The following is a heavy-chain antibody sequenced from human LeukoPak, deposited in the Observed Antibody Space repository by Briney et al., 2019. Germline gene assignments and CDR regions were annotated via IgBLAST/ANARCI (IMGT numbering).Heavy chain of an antibody. V-gene: IGHV4-59*01. CDR2: IYYSGST. CDR1: SGSISSYY. CDR3: ASGRAVAGAMDFDY. Sequence: SETLSLTCTVSSGSISSYYWSWIRQPPGKGLEWIGYIYYSGSTNYNPSLKSRVTISVDTSKNQFSLKLSSVTAADTAVYYCASGRAVAGAMDFDYWGQGTLVTVSS. D-gene: IGHD6-19*01. J-gene: IGHJ4*02.